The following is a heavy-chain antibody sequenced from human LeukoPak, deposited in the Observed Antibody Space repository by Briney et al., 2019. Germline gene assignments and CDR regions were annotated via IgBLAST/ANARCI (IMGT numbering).Heavy chain of an antibody. V-gene: IGHV1-8*02. CDR2: MNPNSGNT. CDR3: ARGGVYYSSSLDY. Sequence: GASVKVSCKASGGTFSSYAINWVRQATGQGLEWMGWMNPNSGNTGYAQKFQGRVTMTRNTSISTAYMELSSLRSEDTAVYHCARGGVYYSSSLDYWGQGTLVTVSS. D-gene: IGHD6-6*01. CDR1: GGTFSSYA. J-gene: IGHJ4*02.